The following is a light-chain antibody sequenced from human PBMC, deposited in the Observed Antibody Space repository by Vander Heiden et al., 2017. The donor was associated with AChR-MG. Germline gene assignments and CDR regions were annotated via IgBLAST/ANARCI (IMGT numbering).Light chain of an antibody. CDR2: QDS. CDR1: KLRNKD. J-gene: IGLJ2*01. V-gene: IGLV3-1*01. CDR3: QAWDSSTVL. Sequence: SSELTPPPSVSVSPGQTASTTCPWDKLRNKDACWNQQKPAQPPILVIYQDSERPSGIPERFSGSKSGNTATLTISGTQAMDEADYYCQAWDSSTVLFGGGTKLTVL.